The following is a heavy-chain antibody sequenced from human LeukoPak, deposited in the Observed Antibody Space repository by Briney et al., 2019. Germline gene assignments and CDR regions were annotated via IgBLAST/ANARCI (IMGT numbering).Heavy chain of an antibody. CDR1: GFTFSSYA. Sequence: GRSLRLSCAASGFTFSSYAMHWVRQAPGKGLEWVAVVSYDGSNKYYADSVKGRFTISRDNPKNTLYLQMNSLRAEDTAVYYCAREEIAAAYAFDIWGQGTMVTVSS. CDR2: VSYDGSNK. CDR3: AREEIAAAYAFDI. V-gene: IGHV3-30-3*01. J-gene: IGHJ3*02. D-gene: IGHD6-13*01.